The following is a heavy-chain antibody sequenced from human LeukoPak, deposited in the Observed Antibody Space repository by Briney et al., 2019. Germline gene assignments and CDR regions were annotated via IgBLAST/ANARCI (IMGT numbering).Heavy chain of an antibody. D-gene: IGHD6-19*01. CDR2: ISAYNGDT. Sequence: ASVKVSCKASGYTFTGYYMHWVRQAPGQGLEWMGWISAYNGDTNYAQKLQGRVTMTTDTSTSTAYMELRSLRSDDTAVYYCARDGSSGCPGDYWGQGTLVTVSS. V-gene: IGHV1-18*04. J-gene: IGHJ4*02. CDR1: GYTFTGYY. CDR3: ARDGSSGCPGDY.